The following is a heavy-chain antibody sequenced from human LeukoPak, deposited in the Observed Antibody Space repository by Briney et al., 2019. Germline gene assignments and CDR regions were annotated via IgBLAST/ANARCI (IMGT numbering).Heavy chain of an antibody. CDR3: AKARRGVGATKDY. D-gene: IGHD1-26*01. Sequence: GGSLRLSCATSGFTFGYYEMNWVRQAPGKGLEWVSYIKSSGSSTYYADSVKGRFTISRDNSKNTLYLQMNSLRAEDTAVYYCAKARRGVGATKDYWGQGTLVTVSS. CDR2: IKSSGSST. CDR1: GFTFGYYE. V-gene: IGHV3-48*03. J-gene: IGHJ4*02.